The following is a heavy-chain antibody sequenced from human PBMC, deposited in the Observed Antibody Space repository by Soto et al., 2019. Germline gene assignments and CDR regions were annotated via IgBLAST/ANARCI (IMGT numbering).Heavy chain of an antibody. CDR2: ISGSGGST. Sequence: GGSLRLSCAASGFTCSSYAMSWVRQAPGKGLEWVSAISGSGGSTYYADSVKGRFTISRDNSKNTLYLQMNSLRAEDTAVYYCAKMSRSWYYAFDIWGQGTMVTVSS. J-gene: IGHJ3*02. V-gene: IGHV3-23*01. D-gene: IGHD6-13*01. CDR3: AKMSRSWYYAFDI. CDR1: GFTCSSYA.